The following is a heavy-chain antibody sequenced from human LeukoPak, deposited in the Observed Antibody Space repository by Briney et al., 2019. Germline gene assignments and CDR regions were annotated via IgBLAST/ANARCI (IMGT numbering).Heavy chain of an antibody. J-gene: IGHJ4*02. Sequence: GGSLRLSCATSGFTFRNHGMHWVRQAPGKGLEWVAFIRYDELQDYYADSVRGRFTISRDNSKSALYLQMGSLRPEDTAMYYCVRDFSNYVAFFDSWGQGVLVTVSS. CDR2: IRYDELQD. CDR3: VRDFSNYVAFFDS. V-gene: IGHV3-30*02. D-gene: IGHD4-11*01. CDR1: GFTFRNHG.